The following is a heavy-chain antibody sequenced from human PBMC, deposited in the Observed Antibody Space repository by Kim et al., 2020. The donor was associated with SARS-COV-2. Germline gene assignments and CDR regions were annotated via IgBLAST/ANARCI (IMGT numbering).Heavy chain of an antibody. V-gene: IGHV1-46*01. CDR2: INPSGGST. CDR1: GYTFTSYY. CDR3: ARPTSRLAYYYGSGSPTDGMDV. Sequence: ASVKVSCKASGYTFTSYYMHWVRQAPGQGLEWMGIINPSGGSTSYAQKFQGRVTMTRDTSTSTVYMELSSLRSEDTAVYYCARPTSRLAYYYGSGSPTDGMDVWGQGTTVTVSS. J-gene: IGHJ6*02. D-gene: IGHD3-10*01.